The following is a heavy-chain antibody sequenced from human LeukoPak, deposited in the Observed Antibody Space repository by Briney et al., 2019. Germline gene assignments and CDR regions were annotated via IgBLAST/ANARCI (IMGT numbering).Heavy chain of an antibody. J-gene: IGHJ4*02. CDR1: GGSISSGSYY. CDR2: IYTSGST. Sequence: SETLSLTCTVSGGSISSGSYYWSWIRQPAGKGLEWIGRIYTSGSTYYNPSLKSRVTISVDTSKNQFSLKLSSVTAADTAVYYCASQYFLILSLYYFDYWGQGTLVTVSS. V-gene: IGHV4-61*02. CDR3: ASQYFLILSLYYFDY. D-gene: IGHD3-10*02.